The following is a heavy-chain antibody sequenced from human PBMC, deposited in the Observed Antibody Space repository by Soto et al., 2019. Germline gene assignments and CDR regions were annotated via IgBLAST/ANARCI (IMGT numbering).Heavy chain of an antibody. J-gene: IGHJ6*02. V-gene: IGHV4-34*01. CDR2: INHSGST. Sequence: SETLSLTCAVYGGSFSGYYWSWIRQPPGKGLEWIGEINHSGSTNYNPSLKSRVTISVDTSKNQFSLKLSSVTAADTAVYYCGIFSPPGWALDGGITMVGGAATDYGMDVGGQGTTVPVS. CDR3: GIFSPPGWALDGGITMVGGAATDYGMDV. D-gene: IGHD3-10*01. CDR1: GGSFSGYY.